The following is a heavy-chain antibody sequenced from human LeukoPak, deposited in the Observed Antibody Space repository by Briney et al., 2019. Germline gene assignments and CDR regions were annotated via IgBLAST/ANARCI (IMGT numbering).Heavy chain of an antibody. CDR3: AREIVVVPAAKIYYYYGMDV. D-gene: IGHD2-2*01. J-gene: IGHJ6*02. V-gene: IGHV3-7*01. CDR2: IKQDGSEN. Sequence: GGSLRLSCAASGFTFSSLWMSWVRQAPGKGLEWVANIKQDGSENYYVDSVKGRFTISRDNSKNTLYLQMNSLRAEDTAVYYCAREIVVVPAAKIYYYYGMDVWGQGTTVTVSS. CDR1: GFTFSSLW.